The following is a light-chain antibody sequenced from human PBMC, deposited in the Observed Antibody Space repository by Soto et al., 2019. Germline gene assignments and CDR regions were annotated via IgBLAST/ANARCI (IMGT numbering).Light chain of an antibody. V-gene: IGLV3-1*01. CDR3: QAWDNSTAV. J-gene: IGLJ2*01. CDR1: KLEDKY. Sequence: SYELTQPPSVSVSPGHTASITCSGHKLEDKYACWYQQKPGQSPLLVIYQDRKRPSGIPERFSGSNSGNTATLTISGTQTMDEADYYCQAWDNSTAVFGGGTKVTGL. CDR2: QDR.